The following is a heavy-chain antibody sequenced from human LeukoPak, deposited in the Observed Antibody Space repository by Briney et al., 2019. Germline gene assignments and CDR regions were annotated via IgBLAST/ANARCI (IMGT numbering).Heavy chain of an antibody. CDR2: ISYTGNT. CDR3: ARLTHSYYADSSGYYPSYYMDV. Sequence: SETLSLTCSVPGGPISSSDYYWGWIRQPPGKGLEWIGRISYTGNTYYTPSLKSGVTISVDTSNNLFSLRLSSVTAGDTAVYYCARLTHSYYADSSGYYPSYYMDVWGKGTTVTVSS. D-gene: IGHD3-22*01. V-gene: IGHV4-39*02. J-gene: IGHJ6*03. CDR1: GGPISSSDYY.